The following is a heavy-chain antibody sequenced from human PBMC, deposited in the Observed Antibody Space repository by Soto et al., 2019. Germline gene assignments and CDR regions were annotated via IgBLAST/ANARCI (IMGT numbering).Heavy chain of an antibody. CDR1: GWSFSGYY. V-gene: IGHV4-34*01. CDR2: INHSGST. Sequence: PXESLSLTCALYGWSFSGYYWSWIRQPPGKGLERIGEINHSGSTNYNPSLKSRVTISVDTSKNQFSLKLSSVTAADTAVYYCARGGRDIVATTPDYYSGMEVWGQGTTVTV. D-gene: IGHD2-15*01. J-gene: IGHJ6*02. CDR3: ARGGRDIVATTPDYYSGMEV.